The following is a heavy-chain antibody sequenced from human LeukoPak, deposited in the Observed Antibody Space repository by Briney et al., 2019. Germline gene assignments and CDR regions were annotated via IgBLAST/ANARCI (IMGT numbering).Heavy chain of an antibody. V-gene: IGHV3-21*01. Sequence: GGSLRLSCAASGFTFSSYSMNWVRQAPGKGLEWVSSINSSSYIYYADSVKGRFTISRDNAKNSLYLQMNSLRAEDTAVYYCARDPEYSSSAPNDAFDIWGQGTMVTVSS. CDR3: ARDPEYSSSAPNDAFDI. J-gene: IGHJ3*02. CDR2: INSSSYI. D-gene: IGHD6-6*01. CDR1: GFTFSSYS.